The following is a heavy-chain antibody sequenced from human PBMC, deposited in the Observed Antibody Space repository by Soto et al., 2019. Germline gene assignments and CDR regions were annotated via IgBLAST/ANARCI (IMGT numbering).Heavy chain of an antibody. Sequence: GASVKVSCKASGYTFTSYGISWVRQAPGQGLEWMGWISAYNGNTNYAQKLQGRVTMTTDTSTSTAYMELRSLRSDDTAVYYCARSLGAIYCGGDCYYDYWGQGTLVTVSS. CDR3: ARSLGAIYCGGDCYYDY. D-gene: IGHD2-21*02. CDR2: ISAYNGNT. J-gene: IGHJ4*02. CDR1: GYTFTSYG. V-gene: IGHV1-18*01.